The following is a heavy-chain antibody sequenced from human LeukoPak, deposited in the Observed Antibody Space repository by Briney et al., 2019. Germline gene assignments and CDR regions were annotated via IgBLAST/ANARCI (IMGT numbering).Heavy chain of an antibody. CDR1: GDSSSNNSGA. D-gene: IGHD1-7*01. CDR2: TYYRSKWNK. V-gene: IGHV6-1*01. J-gene: IGHJ4*02. Sequence: SQTLSLTCAISGDSSSNNSGAWNWIRQSPSRGLEWLAKTYYRSKWNKNYAASVKSRITIKPDTSKNQLSLQLNAVTPEDTAVYYCARGYMGTTDYWGQGTLVIVSS. CDR3: ARGYMGTTDY.